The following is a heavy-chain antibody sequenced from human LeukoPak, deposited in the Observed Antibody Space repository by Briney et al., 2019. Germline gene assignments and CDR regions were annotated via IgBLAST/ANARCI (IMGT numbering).Heavy chain of an antibody. D-gene: IGHD2-2*01. V-gene: IGHV4-59*01. CDR3: ARDPGYCSSTSCYRKYYFDY. Sequence: PSETLSLTCTVSGGSISSYYWSWIRQPPGKGLEWIGYIYYSGSTNYNPSLKSRVTISVDTPKNQFSLKLSSVTAADTAVYYCARDPGYCSSTSCYRKYYFDYWGQGTLVTVSS. CDR1: GGSISSYY. CDR2: IYYSGST. J-gene: IGHJ4*02.